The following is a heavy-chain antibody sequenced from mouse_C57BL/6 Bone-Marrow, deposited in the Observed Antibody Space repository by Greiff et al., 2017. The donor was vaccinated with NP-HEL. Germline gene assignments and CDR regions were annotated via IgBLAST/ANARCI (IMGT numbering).Heavy chain of an antibody. V-gene: IGHV1-64*01. D-gene: IGHD1-1*01. J-gene: IGHJ1*03. CDR1: GYTFTSYW. Sequence: QVQLQQPGAELVKPGASVKLSCKASGYTFTSYWMHWVKQRPGQGLEWIGMIHPNSGSTNYNEKFKSKATLTVDKSSSTAYMQLSSLTSEDSAVYYCARKGITTVVAPYFDVWGTGTTVTVSS. CDR2: IHPNSGST. CDR3: ARKGITTVVAPYFDV.